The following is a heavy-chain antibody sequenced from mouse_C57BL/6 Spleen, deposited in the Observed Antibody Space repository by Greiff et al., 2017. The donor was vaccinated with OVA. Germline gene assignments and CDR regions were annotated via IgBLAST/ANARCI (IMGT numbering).Heavy chain of an antibody. J-gene: IGHJ4*01. V-gene: IGHV1-69*01. CDR2: IDPSDSYT. CDR3: ARSSVYYAMDY. Sequence: VQLQQPGAELVMPGASVKLSCKASGYTFTSYWMHWVKQRPGQGLEWIGEIDPSDSYTNYNQKFKGKSTLTVDKSSSTAYMQLSSLTSEDSAVYYCARSSVYYAMDYWGQGTSVTVSS. CDR1: GYTFTSYW.